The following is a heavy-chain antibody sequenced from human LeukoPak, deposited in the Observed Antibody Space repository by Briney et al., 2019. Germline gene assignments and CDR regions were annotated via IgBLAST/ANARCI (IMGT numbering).Heavy chain of an antibody. CDR2: IYSGGST. Sequence: GGSLRLSCAASGFTVSSNYMSWVRQAPGKGLEWVSVIYSGGSTYYADSVKGRFTISRDNAKNSLYLQMNSLRAEDTAVYYCARDPYYYDSSGYYPFDYWGQGTLVTVSS. CDR1: GFTVSSNY. CDR3: ARDPYYYDSSGYYPFDY. J-gene: IGHJ4*02. D-gene: IGHD3-22*01. V-gene: IGHV3-53*01.